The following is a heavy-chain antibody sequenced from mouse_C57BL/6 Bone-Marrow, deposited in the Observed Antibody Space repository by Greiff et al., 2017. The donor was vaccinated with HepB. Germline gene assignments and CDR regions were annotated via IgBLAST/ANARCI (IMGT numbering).Heavy chain of an antibody. J-gene: IGHJ2*01. CDR2: IYPGSGST. CDR1: GYTFTSYW. V-gene: IGHV1-55*01. D-gene: IGHD1-1*01. CDR3: ARDYGSLDY. Sequence: QVQLQQPGAELVKPGASVKMSCKASGYTFTSYWITWVKQRPGQGLEWIGDIYPGSGSTNYNEKFKSKATLTVDTSSSTAYMQLSSLTTEDSAIYYCARDYGSLDYWGQGTTLTVSS.